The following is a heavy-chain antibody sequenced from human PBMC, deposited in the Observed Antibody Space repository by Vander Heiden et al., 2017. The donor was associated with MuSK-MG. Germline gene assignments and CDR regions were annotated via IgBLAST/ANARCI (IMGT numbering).Heavy chain of an antibody. CDR2: SGVSGNT. CDR1: GFTFRRYA. J-gene: IGHJ4*02. D-gene: IGHD6-13*01. V-gene: IGHV3-23*01. CDR3: AKRTTSGTLYFFDY. Sequence: VQLLESGGGLVQPGGSLSLSCAASGFTFRRYAMSWVRQAPGKGLKWVSTSGVSGNTYYADSVKGRFTISRDNSKNTLYLQINSLTAEDTAIYYCAKRTTSGTLYFFDYWGQGTLVTVSS.